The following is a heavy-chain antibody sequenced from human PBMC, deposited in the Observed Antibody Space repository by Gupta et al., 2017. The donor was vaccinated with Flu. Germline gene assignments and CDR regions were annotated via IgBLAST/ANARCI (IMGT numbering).Heavy chain of an antibody. CDR1: GGTLSNYG. J-gene: IGHJ5*01. Sequence: QVQLLQSGAELKRPGSSVKVSCKTSGGTLSNYGFSWVRQAPGQGLEWMGAIIPMTDTTNYAQKFQGRVTITTDKSTSTVPMDLSGLKSEDSAVYYCARDIAPSGARFDSWGQGTLVIVSS. CDR2: IIPMTDTT. D-gene: IGHD6-13*01. V-gene: IGHV1-69*06. CDR3: ARDIAPSGARFDS.